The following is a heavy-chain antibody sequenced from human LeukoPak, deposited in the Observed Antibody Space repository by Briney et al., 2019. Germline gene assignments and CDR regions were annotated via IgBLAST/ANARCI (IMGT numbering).Heavy chain of an antibody. D-gene: IGHD4-17*01. CDR2: ITASSTTI. CDR1: GFTFTSYS. J-gene: IGHJ4*02. Sequence: PGGSLRLSCAASGFTFTSYSMNWVRQAPGTGLEWLSYITASSTTIYYADSVKGRFTISRDNAKNSLYLQMNSLRAEDTAVYYCARSLRTVTTWFDNWGQGTLVTVSS. V-gene: IGHV3-48*01. CDR3: ARSLRTVTTWFDN.